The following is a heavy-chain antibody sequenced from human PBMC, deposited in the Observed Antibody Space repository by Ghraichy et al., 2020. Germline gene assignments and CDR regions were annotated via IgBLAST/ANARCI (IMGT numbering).Heavy chain of an antibody. CDR2: ISSSSSYI. D-gene: IGHD6-13*01. CDR1: GFTFSSYS. CDR3: ARDPSSSWYYDY. V-gene: IGHV3-21*01. J-gene: IGHJ4*02. Sequence: GGSLRLSCAASGFTFSSYSMNWVRQAPGKGLEWVSSISSSSSYIYYADSVKGRFTISRDNAKHSLYLHMNSLRAEDSAVYYCARDPSSSWYYDYWGQGTPVTVSS.